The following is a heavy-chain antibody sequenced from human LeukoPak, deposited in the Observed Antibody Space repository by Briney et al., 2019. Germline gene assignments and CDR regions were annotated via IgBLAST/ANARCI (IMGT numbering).Heavy chain of an antibody. Sequence: TASETLSLTCTVSGGSISSGGYYWSWIRQHPGKGLEWIGYIYYSGSTYYNPSLKSRVTISVDTSKNQFSLKLSSVTAADTAVYYCARVNLLREPRGDYVDYWSQGTLVTVSS. CDR1: GGSISSGGYY. V-gene: IGHV4-31*03. CDR2: IYYSGST. D-gene: IGHD3-9*01. CDR3: ARVNLLREPRGDYVDY. J-gene: IGHJ4*02.